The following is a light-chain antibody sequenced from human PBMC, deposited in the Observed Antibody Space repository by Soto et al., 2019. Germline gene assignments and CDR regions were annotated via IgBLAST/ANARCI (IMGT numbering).Light chain of an antibody. CDR3: QQYNNRPTLT. Sequence: IWLTQSPATRSVSNRTRATLSCRASQIFSNNYFAWYQQKPGQAPRLLLYGASTRATGIPARFSSSGSGTEFTLTISSLQSEDFAVYYCQQYNNRPTLTFGRGTKVDIK. CDR1: QIFSNN. J-gene: IGKJ4*01. V-gene: IGKV3-15*01. CDR2: GAS.